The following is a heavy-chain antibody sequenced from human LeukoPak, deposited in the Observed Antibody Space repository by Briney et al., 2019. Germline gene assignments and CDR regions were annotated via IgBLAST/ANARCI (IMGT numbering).Heavy chain of an antibody. D-gene: IGHD3-10*01. Sequence: PGGSLRLSCAASGFTFSNSAMNWVRQAPGKGLEWVSFISSSSSYIYYADSVKGRFTISRDNAKNSLYLQMNSLRAEDTAVYYCARDVYYGSGSPRLDYWGQGTLVTVSS. J-gene: IGHJ4*02. CDR3: ARDVYYGSGSPRLDY. CDR1: GFTFSNSA. CDR2: ISSSSSYI. V-gene: IGHV3-21*01.